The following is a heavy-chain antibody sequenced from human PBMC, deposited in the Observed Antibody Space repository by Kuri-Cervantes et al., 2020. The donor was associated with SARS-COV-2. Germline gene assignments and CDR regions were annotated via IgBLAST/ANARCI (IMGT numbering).Heavy chain of an antibody. CDR2: IYYSGST. J-gene: IGHJ4*02. V-gene: IGHV4-39*01. CDR1: GGSISSSSYY. CDR3: ASSIYCSSTSCYTYGHFDY. Sequence: GSLRLSCTVSGGSISSSSYYWGWIRQPPGKGLEWIGSIYYSGSTYYNPSLKSRVTISVDTSKNQFSLKLSSVTAADTAVYYCASSIYCSSTSCYTYGHFDYWGQGTLVTVSS. D-gene: IGHD2-2*02.